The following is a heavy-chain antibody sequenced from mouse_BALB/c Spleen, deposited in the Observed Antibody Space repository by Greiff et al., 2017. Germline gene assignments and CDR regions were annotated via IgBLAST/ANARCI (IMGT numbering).Heavy chain of an antibody. Sequence: VQLQQSGAELVKPGASVKLSCKASGYTFTSYWMHWVKQRPGQGLEWIGEIDPSDSYTNYNQKFKGKATLTVDKSSSTAYMQLSSLTSEDSAVYYCARVANIDYWGQGTTLTVSS. J-gene: IGHJ2*01. CDR3: ARVANIDY. V-gene: IGHV1-69*02. CDR2: IDPSDSYT. D-gene: IGHD1-2*01. CDR1: GYTFTSYW.